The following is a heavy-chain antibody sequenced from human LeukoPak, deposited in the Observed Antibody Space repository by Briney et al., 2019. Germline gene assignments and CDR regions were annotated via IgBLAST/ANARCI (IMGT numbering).Heavy chain of an antibody. D-gene: IGHD1-26*01. J-gene: IGHJ2*01. V-gene: IGHV3-30-3*01. Sequence: PGGSLRLSCSASGFTFSSYAMHWVRQAPGKGLEWVAVISYDGSIKYYAGSVKGRFTISGDNSKNTLYLQMNSLRAEDTAVYYCARGSEIVGASTGYWYFDLWGRGTLVTVSS. CDR3: ARGSEIVGASTGYWYFDL. CDR2: ISYDGSIK. CDR1: GFTFSSYA.